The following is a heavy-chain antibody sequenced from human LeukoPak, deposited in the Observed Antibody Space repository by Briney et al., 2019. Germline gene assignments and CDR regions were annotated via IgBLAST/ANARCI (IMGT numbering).Heavy chain of an antibody. CDR2: IYYSGST. D-gene: IGHD2-2*03. CDR1: GGSISSGGYY. CDR3: ASGYCSSTSCGNWFDP. J-gene: IGHJ5*02. Sequence: KPSETLSLTCTVSGGSISSGGYYWSWIRQHPGKGLEWIGYIYYSGSTYYNPSLKSRVTISVDTSKNQFSLKLSSVTAADTAVYYCASGYCSSTSCGNWFDPWGQGTLVTVSS. V-gene: IGHV4-31*03.